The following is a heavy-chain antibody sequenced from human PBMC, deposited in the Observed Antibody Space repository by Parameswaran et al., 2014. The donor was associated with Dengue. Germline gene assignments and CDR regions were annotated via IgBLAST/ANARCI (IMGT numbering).Heavy chain of an antibody. V-gene: IGHV1-2*02. Sequence: WVRQAPGQGLEWMGWINPNSRGTNYAQKFQGRVTMTRDTSISTAYMELSRLRSDDTAVYYCARIKAYCGAHTCLRRSYQFDYWGQGTLVTVSS. J-gene: IGHJ4*02. CDR3: ARIKAYCGAHTCLRRSYQFDY. D-gene: IGHD2-21*01. CDR2: INPNSRGT.